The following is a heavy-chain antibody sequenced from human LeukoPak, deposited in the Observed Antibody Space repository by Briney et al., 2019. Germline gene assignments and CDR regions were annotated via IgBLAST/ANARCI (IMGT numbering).Heavy chain of an antibody. Sequence: ASAKVSCKASGYTFTSYGITWVRQAPGQGLEWMGWISAYNGNTHYAQKLQGRVTMTTDTSTSTAYMELRSLRSDDTAVYFCARDSADCSGGSCYSAEYLHHWGQGTLVTVSS. CDR1: GYTFTSYG. J-gene: IGHJ1*01. D-gene: IGHD2-15*01. V-gene: IGHV1-18*01. CDR2: ISAYNGNT. CDR3: ARDSADCSGGSCYSAEYLHH.